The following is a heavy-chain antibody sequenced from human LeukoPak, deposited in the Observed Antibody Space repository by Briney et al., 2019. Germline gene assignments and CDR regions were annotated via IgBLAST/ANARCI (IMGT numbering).Heavy chain of an antibody. CDR2: IWYDGSNK. D-gene: IGHD4-17*01. CDR1: AFTFSNYG. J-gene: IGHJ4*02. Sequence: GGSLRLSCAAPAFTFSNYGMHRVRQAPGKGLEWVAAIWYDGSNKYYGDSVKGRFTISRDNSKNTLYLQMNSLRAEDTAAYYCARAGYGDPHFDFWGQGTLVTVSS. V-gene: IGHV3-33*01. CDR3: ARAGYGDPHFDF.